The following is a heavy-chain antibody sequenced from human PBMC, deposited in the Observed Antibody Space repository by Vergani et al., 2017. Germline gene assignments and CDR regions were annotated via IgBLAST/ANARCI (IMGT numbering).Heavy chain of an antibody. J-gene: IGHJ4*02. D-gene: IGHD1-26*01. CDR2: LTGGGGST. CDR1: GFTFSTYA. Sequence: EVQLLESGGSLKQPGGSVRLSCAASGFTFSTYAMHWVRQAAGKGLEWVSALTGGGGSTYYAESFKGRFIISRDNSRDTLYLKMNGLRPEDTATYYCVKDAGSYENFFDSWGQGTLVTVS. V-gene: IGHV3-23*01. CDR3: VKDAGSYENFFDS.